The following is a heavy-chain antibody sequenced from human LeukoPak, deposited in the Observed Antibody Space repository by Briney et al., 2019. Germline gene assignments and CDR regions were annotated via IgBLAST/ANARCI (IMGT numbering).Heavy chain of an antibody. Sequence: PGGSLRLSCAASGFTFSNYAMAWVRQAPGEGLEWVSGLSGSGGNTFYAVSVKGRFTISRDNPKNTLYLQMNSLRAEDTAVCYCATEKGDSPDYWGQGTLVTVSS. CDR2: LSGSGGNT. CDR3: ATEKGDSPDY. CDR1: GFTFSNYA. D-gene: IGHD3-16*01. V-gene: IGHV3-23*01. J-gene: IGHJ4*02.